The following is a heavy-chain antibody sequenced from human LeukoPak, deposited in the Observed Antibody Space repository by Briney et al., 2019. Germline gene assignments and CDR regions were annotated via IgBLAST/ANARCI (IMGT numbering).Heavy chain of an antibody. CDR2: INPNSGGT. CDR1: GYTFTGYY. Sequence: ASVKVSCTASGYTFTGYYMHWVRQAPGQGLEWMGWINPNSGGTNYAQKFQGRVTMTRDTSISTAYMELSRLRSDDTAVYYCARVPHYDFWSGYHFDYWGQGTLVTVSS. CDR3: ARVPHYDFWSGYHFDY. D-gene: IGHD3-3*01. V-gene: IGHV1-2*02. J-gene: IGHJ4*02.